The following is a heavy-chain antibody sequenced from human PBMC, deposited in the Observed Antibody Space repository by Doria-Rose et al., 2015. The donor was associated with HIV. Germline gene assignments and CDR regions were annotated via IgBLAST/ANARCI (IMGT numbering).Heavy chain of an antibody. CDR2: IFSDDER. CDR3: ARIKSSRWYHKYYFDF. CDR1: GVSLSSPGMG. Sequence: SDPVLVKPTETLTLTCTVSGVSLSSPGMGVSWIRQPPGKALEWLANIFSDDERSYKTSLKSRPTISRGTSKSQVVLTMTDMDPVDTATYYCARIKSSRWYHKYYFDFWGQGTLVIVSA. J-gene: IGHJ4*02. V-gene: IGHV2-26*01. D-gene: IGHD6-13*01.